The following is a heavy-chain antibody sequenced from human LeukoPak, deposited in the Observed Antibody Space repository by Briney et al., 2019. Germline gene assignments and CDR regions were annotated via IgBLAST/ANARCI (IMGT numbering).Heavy chain of an antibody. Sequence: SETLSLTCSVSGGSISHSNYFWSWVRQPPGKGLEWIAYILYSGTAYYNPSLESRVTMSVDTSKNQFFLKMSSVTAADTAVYYCAKGRPRPDPYYFDYWGQGTLVTVSS. CDR1: GGSISHSNYF. CDR2: ILYSGTA. J-gene: IGHJ4*02. CDR3: AKGRPRPDPYYFDY. V-gene: IGHV4-30-4*08.